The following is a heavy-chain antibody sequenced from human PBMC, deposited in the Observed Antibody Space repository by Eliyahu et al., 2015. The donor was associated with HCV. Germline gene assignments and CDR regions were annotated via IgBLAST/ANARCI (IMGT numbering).Heavy chain of an antibody. J-gene: IGHJ5*02. D-gene: IGHD6-13*01. CDR2: INHSGST. Sequence: QVQLQQWGAGLLKPSETLSLTCAVYGGSFSGYYWSXXRQPPGKGLEWIGEINHSGSTNYNPSLKSRVTISVDTSKNQFSLKLSSVTAADTAVYYCASHHSSWYWGWFDPWGQGTLVTVSS. CDR3: ASHHSSWYWGWFDP. CDR1: GGSFSGYY. V-gene: IGHV4-34*01.